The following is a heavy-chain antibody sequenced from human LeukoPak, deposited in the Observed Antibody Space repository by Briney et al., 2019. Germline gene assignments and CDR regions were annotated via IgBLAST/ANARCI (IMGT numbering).Heavy chain of an antibody. J-gene: IGHJ4*02. CDR2: INPTGGST. D-gene: IGHD1-26*01. Sequence: ASVKVSCKASGYTFTSYYMHWVRQAPGQGLEWMGLINPTGGSTGYAQKFQGRVTMTRDTSISTAYMELSRLRSDDTAVYYCATEYSGSYYYWGQGTLVTVSS. CDR1: GYTFTSYY. V-gene: IGHV1-46*01. CDR3: ATEYSGSYYY.